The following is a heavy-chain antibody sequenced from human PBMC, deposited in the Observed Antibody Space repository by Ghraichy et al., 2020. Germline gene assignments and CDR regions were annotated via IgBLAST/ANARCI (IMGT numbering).Heavy chain of an antibody. Sequence: GGSLRLSCEASGFTFSNYWMTWVRQAPGKGLEWVANIKQVGSAEYYVDSVKGRFTISRDNAKKSLDLQMNSLRAEDTAVYYCAGGPGWPVHHWGQGTLATVSS. CDR2: IKQVGSAE. D-gene: IGHD2-15*01. CDR1: GFTFSNYW. J-gene: IGHJ4*02. CDR3: AGGPGWPVHH. V-gene: IGHV3-7*01.